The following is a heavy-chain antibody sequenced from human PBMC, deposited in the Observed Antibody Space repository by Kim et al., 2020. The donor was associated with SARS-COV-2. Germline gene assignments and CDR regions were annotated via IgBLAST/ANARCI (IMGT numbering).Heavy chain of an antibody. CDR3: ARDGVGVRESYGRPPSGMDV. CDR1: GYTFTSYY. V-gene: IGHV1-46*01. J-gene: IGHJ6*02. Sequence: ASVKVSCKASGYTFTSYYMHWVRQAPGQGLEWMGIINPSGGSTSYAQKFQGRVTMTRDTSTSTVYMELSSLRSEDTAVYYCARDGVGVRESYGRPPSGMDVWGQGTTVTVSS. CDR2: INPSGGST. D-gene: IGHD1-26*01.